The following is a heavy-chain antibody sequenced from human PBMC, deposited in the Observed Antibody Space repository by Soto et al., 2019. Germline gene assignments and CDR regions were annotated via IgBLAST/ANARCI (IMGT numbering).Heavy chain of an antibody. CDR1: GFSLSTSGVG. CDR2: IYWDDDR. V-gene: IGHV2-5*02. D-gene: IGHD6-13*01. J-gene: IGHJ5*02. CDR3: AHRRRQQLATWFDP. Sequence: QITLKESGPPLVKPTQTLTMTCTFSGFSLSTSGVGVGWIRQPPGKALEWLALIYWDDDRRYSPSLKSRLTITKDTSKNQVVLTMTNMDPVDTATYYCAHRRRQQLATWFDPWGQGTLVTVSS.